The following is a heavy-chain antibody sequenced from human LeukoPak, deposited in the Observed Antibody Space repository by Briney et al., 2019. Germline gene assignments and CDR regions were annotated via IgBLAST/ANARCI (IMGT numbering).Heavy chain of an antibody. CDR1: GLTFNNYA. V-gene: IGHV3-23*01. CDR3: ASNVPEDY. D-gene: IGHD2-2*01. J-gene: IGHJ4*02. CDR2: ISGRGGNT. Sequence: PGGSLRLSCAASGLTFNNYALTWIRQAPGKGLEWVSSISGRGGNTYYADSVKGRFTISRDNSKNTLYLQMNSLRAEDTAVYYCASNVPEDYWGQGTLVTVSS.